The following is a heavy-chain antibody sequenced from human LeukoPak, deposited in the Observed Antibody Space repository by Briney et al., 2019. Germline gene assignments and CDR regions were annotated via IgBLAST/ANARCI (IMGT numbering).Heavy chain of an antibody. CDR1: GGSIGSSF. CDR2: ISYSGRT. J-gene: IGHJ3*01. Sequence: SETLSLTCSVSGGSIGSSFWNWIRLSPGKGLEWSGYISYSGRTNYSPSLKSRVTISIDTSKNQLSLTLTSVTAADTALYYCARDRSGTYYTFDVWGKGTMVSVSA. D-gene: IGHD1-26*01. V-gene: IGHV4-59*13. CDR3: ARDRSGTYYTFDV.